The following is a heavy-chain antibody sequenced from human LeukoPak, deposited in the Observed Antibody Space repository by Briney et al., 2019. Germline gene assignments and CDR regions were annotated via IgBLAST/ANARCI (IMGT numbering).Heavy chain of an antibody. CDR2: IIPVFGTA. J-gene: IGHJ5*02. CDR1: GGTFNSHV. V-gene: IGHV1-69*05. D-gene: IGHD3-10*01. CDR3: ARGYYYGSESYWHTKWCDP. Sequence: GASVKVSCKASGGTFNSHVISWVRQAPGQGLEWMGGIIPVFGTANYAQKFQGRVTIATDESTTTAYMEMSSLRSEDTAVYYCARGYYYGSESYWHTKWCDPWGQGTLVTVSS.